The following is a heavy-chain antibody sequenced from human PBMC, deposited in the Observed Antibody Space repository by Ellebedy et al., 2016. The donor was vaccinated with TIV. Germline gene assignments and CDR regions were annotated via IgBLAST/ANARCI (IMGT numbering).Heavy chain of an antibody. Sequence: GESLKISXAASGFTFSYYSMHWVRQALGKGLEWVAVISHDGSNKYHAESVKGRFAISRDDSKNTLYLQMNTLRTEDTAVYFCTRGSSSRGYFDSWGQGTLVTVSS. D-gene: IGHD6-13*01. CDR1: GFTFSYYS. CDR2: ISHDGSNK. J-gene: IGHJ4*02. CDR3: TRGSSSRGYFDS. V-gene: IGHV3-30*09.